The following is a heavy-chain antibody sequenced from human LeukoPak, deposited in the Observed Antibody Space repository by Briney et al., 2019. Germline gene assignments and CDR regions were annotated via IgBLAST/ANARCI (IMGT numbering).Heavy chain of an antibody. V-gene: IGHV3-30*18. D-gene: IGHD1-14*01. J-gene: IGHJ6*03. Sequence: PGGSPRLSCAASGFTFSSYWMSWVRQAPGKGLEWVAVISYDGSNKYYADSVKGRFTISRDNSKNTLYLQMNSLRAEDTAVYYCAKVGPEYYYYMDVWGKGTTVTVSS. CDR3: AKVGPEYYYYMDV. CDR1: GFTFSSYW. CDR2: ISYDGSNK.